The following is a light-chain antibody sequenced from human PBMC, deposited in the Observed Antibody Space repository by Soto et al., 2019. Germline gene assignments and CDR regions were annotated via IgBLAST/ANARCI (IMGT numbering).Light chain of an antibody. V-gene: IGKV1-33*01. Sequence: DIQMTQSPSSLSASVGDRVTITCQASQDIGNYLNWYQQKAGRAPKLLIYDTSSLEAGVPSRFSGSGSGTDFNFNITSLQPDDIAKYYCHQYDNLPRTFGPGTKVDIK. CDR2: DTS. CDR1: QDIGNY. J-gene: IGKJ3*01. CDR3: HQYDNLPRT.